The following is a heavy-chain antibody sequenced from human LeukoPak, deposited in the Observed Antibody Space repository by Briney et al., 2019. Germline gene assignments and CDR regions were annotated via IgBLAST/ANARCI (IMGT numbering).Heavy chain of an antibody. V-gene: IGHV3-7*01. Sequence: PGGSLRLPCAASGFTFSSYWMSWVRQAPGKGLEWVANIKQDGSEKYYVDSVKGRFTISRDNAKNSLYLQMNSLRAEDTAVYYCASRIDPTRYYYDSKGSAVDAFDIWGQGTMVTVSS. D-gene: IGHD3-22*01. CDR3: ASRIDPTRYYYDSKGSAVDAFDI. J-gene: IGHJ3*02. CDR2: IKQDGSEK. CDR1: GFTFSSYW.